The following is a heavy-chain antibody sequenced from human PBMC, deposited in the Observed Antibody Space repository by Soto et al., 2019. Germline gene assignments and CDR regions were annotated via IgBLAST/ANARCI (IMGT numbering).Heavy chain of an antibody. CDR2: IYYSGST. CDR1: GGAISSYD. D-gene: IGHD3-22*01. CDR3: ARLTYDSSGYPFDY. V-gene: IGHV4-59*01. J-gene: IGHJ4*02. Sequence: PSGTLSLPFTVSGGAISSYDSSGCGQPPGKGLEGIGYIYYSGSTNYNPSLKSRVIISVDTSKNQFSLNLSSVTAADTAVYSCARLTYDSSGYPFDYWGQGTLVTVSS.